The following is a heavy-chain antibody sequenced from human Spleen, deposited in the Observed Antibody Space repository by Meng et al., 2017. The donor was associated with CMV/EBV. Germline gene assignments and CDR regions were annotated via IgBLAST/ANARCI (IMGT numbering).Heavy chain of an antibody. V-gene: IGHV3-9*01. CDR3: AGIRGYYDILTGSYYYYYGMDV. J-gene: IGHJ6*02. D-gene: IGHD3-9*01. CDR1: GFTFDDYA. CDR2: ISWNSGSI. Sequence: LSLTCAASGFTFDDYAMHWVRQAPGKGLEWVSGISWNSGSIGYADSVKGRFTISRDNAKNSLYLQMNSLRAEDTALYYCAGIRGYYDILTGSYYYYYGMDVWGQGTTVTVSS.